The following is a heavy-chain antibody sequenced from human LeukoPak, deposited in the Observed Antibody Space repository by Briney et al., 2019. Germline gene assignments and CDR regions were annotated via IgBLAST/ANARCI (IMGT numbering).Heavy chain of an antibody. CDR2: LNPNSGDT. CDR3: ARVSGIAALYSIRWFDP. D-gene: IGHD6-13*01. J-gene: IGHJ5*02. Sequence: ASVKVSCKASGYTFTDYYMHWVRQAPGQGLEWMGWLNPNSGDTNYAQKFQGRVSMTRDSSISTAYMDLSDLRSDDTAVYYCARVSGIAALYSIRWFDPWGQGTLVTVSS. V-gene: IGHV1-2*02. CDR1: GYTFTDYY.